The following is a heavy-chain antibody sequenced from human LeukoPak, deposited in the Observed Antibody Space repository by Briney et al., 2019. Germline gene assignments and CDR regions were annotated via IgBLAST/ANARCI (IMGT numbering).Heavy chain of an antibody. D-gene: IGHD5-18*01. CDR1: GFTFSSYA. CDR3: ARDQSLGGYSYGYIDN. V-gene: IGHV3-23*01. J-gene: IGHJ4*02. CDR2: ISGSGGST. Sequence: GGSLRLSCAASGFTFSSYAMSWVRQAPGKGLEWVSAISGSGGSTFYADSVKGRFTISRDNAKNTLYLQMNSLRAEDTAVYYCARDQSLGGYSYGYIDNWGQGTLVIVSS.